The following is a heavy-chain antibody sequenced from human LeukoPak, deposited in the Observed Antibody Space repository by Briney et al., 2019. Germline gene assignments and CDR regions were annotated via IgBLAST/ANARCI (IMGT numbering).Heavy chain of an antibody. CDR1: GYTFTGYY. D-gene: IGHD3-16*02. J-gene: IGHJ6*02. CDR2: INPNSGGT. Sequence: ASVKVSCKASGYTFTGYYMHWVRQAPGQGLEWMGWINPNSGGTNYAQKFQGRVTMTRDTSISTAYTELSRLRSDDTAVYYCAREGLRLGELSSYYYGMDVWGQGTTVTVSS. V-gene: IGHV1-2*02. CDR3: AREGLRLGELSSYYYGMDV.